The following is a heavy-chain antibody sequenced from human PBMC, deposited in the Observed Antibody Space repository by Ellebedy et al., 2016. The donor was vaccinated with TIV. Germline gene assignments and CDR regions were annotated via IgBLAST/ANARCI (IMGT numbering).Heavy chain of an antibody. Sequence: ASVKVSCXASGYTFTSYDINWVRQATGQGLEWMGWMNPNSGNTGYAQKFQGRVTMTRNTSISTAYMELSSLRSEDTAVYYCARGSYGSGKAVYGMDVWGQGTTVTVSS. J-gene: IGHJ6*02. D-gene: IGHD3-10*01. CDR3: ARGSYGSGKAVYGMDV. V-gene: IGHV1-8*01. CDR1: GYTFTSYD. CDR2: MNPNSGNT.